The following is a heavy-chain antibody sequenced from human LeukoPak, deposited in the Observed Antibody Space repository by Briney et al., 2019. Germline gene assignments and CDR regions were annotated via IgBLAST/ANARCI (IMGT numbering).Heavy chain of an antibody. V-gene: IGHV3-23*01. D-gene: IGHD3-3*01. CDR1: GFTFSSYA. J-gene: IGHJ4*02. CDR3: AKDPGYDFWSGYYFDY. Sequence: GGSLRLSCAASGFTFSSYAMSWVRQAPGKGLEWVSAISGSGGSTYYADSVKGRFTISRDNSKNTLYLQMNSLRAEDTAVYYCAKDPGYDFWSGYYFDYWGQGTLVTVSS. CDR2: ISGSGGST.